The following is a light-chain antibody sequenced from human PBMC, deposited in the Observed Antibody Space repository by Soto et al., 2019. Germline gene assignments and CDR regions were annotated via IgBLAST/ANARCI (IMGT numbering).Light chain of an antibody. CDR1: SSDVGNYNL. V-gene: IGLV2-23*02. Sequence: QSALTQPASVSGSPGQSITISCTGTSSDVGNYNLVSWYQHHPGKAPKLMIYEVSKRPSGVSNRFSGSKSGDTASLTISGLQDEDEADYYCCSYAVINYVFGTGIKVTVL. J-gene: IGLJ1*01. CDR2: EVS. CDR3: CSYAVINYV.